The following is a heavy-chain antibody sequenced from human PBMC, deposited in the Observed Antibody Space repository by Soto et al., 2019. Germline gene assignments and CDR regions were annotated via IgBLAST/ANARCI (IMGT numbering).Heavy chain of an antibody. J-gene: IGHJ6*04. CDR2: ISSNGGST. CDR3: ARVRGYCSSTSCQVMDV. Sequence: GGSLRLSCAASGFTFSSYAMHLVRQAPGKGLEYVSAISSNGGSTYYANSVKGRFTISRDNSKNTLYLQMGSLRAEDMAVYYCARVRGYCSSTSCQVMDVWGKGTTVTVSS. V-gene: IGHV3-64*01. D-gene: IGHD2-2*01. CDR1: GFTFSSYA.